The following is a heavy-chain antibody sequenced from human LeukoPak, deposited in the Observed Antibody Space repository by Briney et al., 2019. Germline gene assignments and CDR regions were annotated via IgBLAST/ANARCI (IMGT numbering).Heavy chain of an antibody. V-gene: IGHV1-2*02. CDR1: GYTFTGYY. D-gene: IGHD5-12*01. CDR2: INPNSGGT. CDR3: ARSGLLYYYYYMDV. J-gene: IGHJ6*03. Sequence: GASVKVSCKASGYTFTGYYMHWVRQAPGQGHEWMGWINPNSGGTNYAQKFQGRVTMTRDTSISTAYMELSRLRSDDTAVYYCARSGLLYYYYYMDVWGKGTTVTVSS.